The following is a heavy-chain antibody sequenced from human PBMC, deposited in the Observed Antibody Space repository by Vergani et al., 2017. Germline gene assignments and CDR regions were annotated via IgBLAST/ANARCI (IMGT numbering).Heavy chain of an antibody. D-gene: IGHD3-22*01. Sequence: EVQLLESGGGLVQPGGSLRLSCAASGFTFSSYAMSWVRQAPGKGLEWVSAISGSGGSTYYADSVKGRFTISRDNSKNTLYLQMNSLRAEVTAVYYCAKDLYDKKGRKVHAFDYWGQGTLVTVSS. V-gene: IGHV3-23*01. CDR3: AKDLYDKKGRKVHAFDY. CDR2: ISGSGGST. J-gene: IGHJ4*02. CDR1: GFTFSSYA.